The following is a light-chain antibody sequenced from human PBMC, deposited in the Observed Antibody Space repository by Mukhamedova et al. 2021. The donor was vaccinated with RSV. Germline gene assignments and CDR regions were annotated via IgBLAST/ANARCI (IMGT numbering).Light chain of an antibody. V-gene: IGLV2-14*03. Sequence: SSDVGDYHYVSWYQQHPGKAPKLLIYELSNRPSGFSDPFSCSKSANTASLTISGLHPESEADFFSSSGKFFGTGTKATVL. CDR3: SSGKF. CDR2: ELS. J-gene: IGLJ1*01. CDR1: SSDVGDYHY.